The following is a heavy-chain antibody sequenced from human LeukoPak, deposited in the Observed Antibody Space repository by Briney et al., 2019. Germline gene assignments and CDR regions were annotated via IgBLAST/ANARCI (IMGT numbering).Heavy chain of an antibody. D-gene: IGHD2-2*01. CDR2: INHSRSA. Sequence: SETLSLTCAVYGGSFSGYYWSWIRQPPGKGLEWIGEINHSRSANYNPSIKSRVTLSVDTSKTQFTLKLSSVTAADTAVYYYARGPRGGYCSSTSCAGRGDYWGQGTLVTVS. CDR3: ARGPRGGYCSSTSCAGRGDY. V-gene: IGHV4-34*01. CDR1: GGSFSGYY. J-gene: IGHJ4*02.